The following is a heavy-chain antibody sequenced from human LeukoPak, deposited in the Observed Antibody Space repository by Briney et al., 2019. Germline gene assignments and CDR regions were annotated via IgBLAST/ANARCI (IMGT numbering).Heavy chain of an antibody. CDR2: ISYDGSNK. D-gene: IGHD4-17*01. Sequence: GGSLRLSCAASGFTLSSYWMSWVRQAPGMVLEWVAVISYDGSNKYYADSVKGRFTISRDNSKNTLYLQMNSLRAEDTAVYYCAKDYDGDMNYFDYWGQGTLVTVSS. CDR1: GFTLSSYW. J-gene: IGHJ4*02. V-gene: IGHV3-30*18. CDR3: AKDYDGDMNYFDY.